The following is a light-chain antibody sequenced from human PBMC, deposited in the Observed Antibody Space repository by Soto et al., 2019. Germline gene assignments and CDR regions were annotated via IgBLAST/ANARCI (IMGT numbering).Light chain of an antibody. Sequence: PGEIATPSCRASQSVTSSYLAWYQQKPGQAPRLLIYGASSRATGIPDRFSGSGSGTEFTLTISSLQSEDFAVYYCQQYNNWPTFGQGTRLEIK. CDR3: QQYNNWPT. CDR1: QSVTSSY. V-gene: IGKV3D-15*01. J-gene: IGKJ5*01. CDR2: GAS.